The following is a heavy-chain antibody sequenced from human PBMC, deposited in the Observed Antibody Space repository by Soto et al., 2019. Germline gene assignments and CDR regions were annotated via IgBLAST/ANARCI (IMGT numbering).Heavy chain of an antibody. Sequence: QITLKESGPTVVTPKQTLTLTCSFSGFSLSTTGVGVGWIRQPPGKAPEWLAMFYWDGDKRYSPSLKNRLTITKDRSKTEVVLTMTNMDPVDTGTYFCVHSGRMSFGVVFNSFDPWGQGILVTVSS. J-gene: IGHJ5*01. V-gene: IGHV2-5*02. CDR2: FYWDGDK. CDR3: VHSGRMSFGVVFNSFDP. D-gene: IGHD3-3*01. CDR1: GFSLSTTGVG.